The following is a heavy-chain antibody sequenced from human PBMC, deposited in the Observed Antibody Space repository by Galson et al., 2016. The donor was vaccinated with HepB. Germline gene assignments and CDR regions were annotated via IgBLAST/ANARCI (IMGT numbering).Heavy chain of an antibody. Sequence: SLRLSCAGSGFTFSDRYIHWVRQAPGKGLEWVCRTNSDGTSASYADSVKGRFTISRDNAQNTVHLQMENLRSDDTAVYFCARDFTGGFDYWGQGALVTVSS. CDR3: ARDFTGGFDY. CDR2: TNSDGTSA. CDR1: GFTFSDRY. V-gene: IGHV3-74*01. J-gene: IGHJ4*01.